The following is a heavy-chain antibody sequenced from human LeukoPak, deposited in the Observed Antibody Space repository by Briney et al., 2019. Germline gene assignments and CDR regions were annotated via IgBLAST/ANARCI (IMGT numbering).Heavy chain of an antibody. D-gene: IGHD3-22*01. J-gene: IGHJ4*02. Sequence: AGGSLRLSCAASGFTVSSNYMSWVRQAPGKGLEWVSVIYSGGSTYYADSVKGRFTISRDNSKNTLYLQMNSLRAEDTAVYYCASHDYYESSLGYYFGYWGQGTLVTVSS. CDR3: ASHDYYESSLGYYFGY. CDR1: GFTVSSNY. CDR2: IYSGGST. V-gene: IGHV3-66*01.